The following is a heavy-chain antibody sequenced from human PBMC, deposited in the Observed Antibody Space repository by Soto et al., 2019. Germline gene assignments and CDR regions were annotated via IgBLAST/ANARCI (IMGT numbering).Heavy chain of an antibody. CDR3: TTWFLTLLNYMDV. D-gene: IGHD3-10*01. CDR1: GFTFSSYA. J-gene: IGHJ6*03. CDR2: ISGSGGST. V-gene: IGHV3-23*01. Sequence: QPGGSLRLSCAASGFTFSSYAMSWVRQAPGKGLEWVSAISGSGGSTYYADSVKGRFTISRDNSKNTLHLQMNSLRAEDTAVYYCTTWFLTLLNYMDVWGKGTTVTVSS.